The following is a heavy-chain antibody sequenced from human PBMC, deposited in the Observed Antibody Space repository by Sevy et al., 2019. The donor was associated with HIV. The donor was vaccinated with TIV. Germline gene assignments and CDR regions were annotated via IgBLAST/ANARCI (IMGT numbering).Heavy chain of an antibody. D-gene: IGHD3-22*01. J-gene: IGHJ4*02. CDR1: GYTFTNYD. V-gene: IGHV1-8*01. CDR2: MNPNSGNT. Sequence: ASVKVSCKASGYTFTNYDINWVRQATGQGLEWMGWMNPNSGNTGYAQKFQGRVTMTRNTSISTAYMELSSLRSEDTAMYYCARGGASGYPNRFDYWAQGTLVTVSS. CDR3: ARGGASGYPNRFDY.